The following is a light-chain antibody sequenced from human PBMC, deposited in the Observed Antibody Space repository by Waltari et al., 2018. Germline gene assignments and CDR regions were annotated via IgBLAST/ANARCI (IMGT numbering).Light chain of an antibody. V-gene: IGLV3-25*03. CDR3: QSADSSGTYWV. CDR2: KDN. J-gene: IGLJ3*02. CDR1: ALPTQY. Sequence: YELTQPPSVSVSPGQTAKITCSGDALPTQYAYWYKQTPGQAPVVVMSKDNERPSGIPERFSGSTSGTIVTLTITGVQAEDEADYYCQSADSSGTYWVFGGGTKLTVL.